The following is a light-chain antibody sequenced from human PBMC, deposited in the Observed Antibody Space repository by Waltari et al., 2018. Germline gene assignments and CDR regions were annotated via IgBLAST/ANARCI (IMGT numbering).Light chain of an antibody. CDR1: QSITSK. Sequence: ETVMTQSPVTLSVSPGERATLSCRASQSITSKLAWYQQKPGQAPRLLIYDASTRATGIPARFSGSGSGTEFTLTISSLQSEDFAVYYCQQYNPWPPELTFGGGTKVEIK. J-gene: IGKJ4*01. V-gene: IGKV3-15*01. CDR3: QQYNPWPPELT. CDR2: DAS.